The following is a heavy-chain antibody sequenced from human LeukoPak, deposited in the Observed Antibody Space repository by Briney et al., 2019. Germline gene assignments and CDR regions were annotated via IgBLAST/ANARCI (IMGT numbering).Heavy chain of an antibody. CDR3: ARGSKKFGGSCYHY. Sequence: GASVKVSCKASGYTFTGYDINWVRQATGQGLEWMGWMNPNSGNTGYAQKFQGRVTMTRNTSISTAYMELSSLRSEDTAVYYCARGSKKFGGSCYHYWGQGTLVTVSS. D-gene: IGHD2-15*01. CDR1: GYTFTGYD. J-gene: IGHJ4*02. V-gene: IGHV1-8*01. CDR2: MNPNSGNT.